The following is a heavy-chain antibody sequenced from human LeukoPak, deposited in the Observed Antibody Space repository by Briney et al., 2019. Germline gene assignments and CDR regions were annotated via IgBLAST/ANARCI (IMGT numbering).Heavy chain of an antibody. J-gene: IGHJ4*02. V-gene: IGHV3-21*01. D-gene: IGHD5-18*01. CDR3: ARDTSVRLWLLSY. CDR2: ISSSSSYI. CDR1: GFTFSSYS. Sequence: GGSLRLSCAASGFTFSSYSMNWVRQAPGKGLEWVSSISSSSSYIYYADSVKGRFTISRDNAKNSLYLQMNSLRAEDTAVYYCARDTSVRLWLLSYWGQGTLVTVSS.